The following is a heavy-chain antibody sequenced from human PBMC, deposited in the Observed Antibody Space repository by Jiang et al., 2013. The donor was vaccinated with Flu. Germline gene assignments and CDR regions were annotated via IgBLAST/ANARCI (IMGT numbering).Heavy chain of an antibody. CDR2: ISYDGSNK. Sequence: VQLLESGGGLVKPGGSLRLSCAASGFTFSSYAMHWVRQAPGKGLEWVAVISYDGSNKYYADSVKGRFTISRDNSKNTLYLQMNSLRAEDTAVYYCARAILDIVVVVAANIDYWGQGTLVTVSS. CDR3: ARAILDIVVVVAANIDY. D-gene: IGHD2-15*01. J-gene: IGHJ4*02. V-gene: IGHV3-30-3*01. CDR1: GFTFSSYA.